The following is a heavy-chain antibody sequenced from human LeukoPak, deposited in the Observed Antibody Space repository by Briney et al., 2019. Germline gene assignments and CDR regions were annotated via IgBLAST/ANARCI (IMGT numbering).Heavy chain of an antibody. V-gene: IGHV3-33*06. CDR2: IWSDGSNK. CDR3: AKVPGDYYYMDV. J-gene: IGHJ6*03. Sequence: GGSLRLSCGASGFTFSVYGMHWVRQAPGKGLEWVAVIWSDGSNKYFADSVKGRFTISRDNSKNTLYLQINSLRAEDTAVYYCAKVPGDYYYMDVWGKGTTVTVSS. CDR1: GFTFSVYG.